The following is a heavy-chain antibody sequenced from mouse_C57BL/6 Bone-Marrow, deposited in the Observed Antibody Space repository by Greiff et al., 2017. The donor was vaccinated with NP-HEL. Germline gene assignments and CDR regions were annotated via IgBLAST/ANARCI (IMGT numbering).Heavy chain of an antibody. CDR2: ISYDGSN. V-gene: IGHV3-6*01. D-gene: IGHD1-1*01. CDR3: ARGGSSRYFDV. J-gene: IGHJ1*03. CDR1: GYSITRGYY. Sequence: VQLKESGPGLVKPSQSLSLTCSVTGYSITRGYYWNWIRQFPGNKLEWMGYISYDGSNNYNPSLKNRISITRDTSKNQFFLKLNSVTTEDTATYYCARGGSSRYFDVWGTGTTVTVSS.